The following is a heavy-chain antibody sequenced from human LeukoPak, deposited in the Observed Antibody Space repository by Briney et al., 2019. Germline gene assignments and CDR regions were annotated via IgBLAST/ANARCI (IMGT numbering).Heavy chain of an antibody. Sequence: ASVKVSCKASGYTFTSYGISWVRQAPGQGLEWMGWISAYNGNTNYAQKLQGRVTMTTDTSTSTAYMELRSLRSDDTAVYYCARDPRFGYYYDRSGLDAFDIWGQGTMVTVSS. CDR2: ISAYNGNT. CDR3: ARDPRFGYYYDRSGLDAFDI. CDR1: GYTFTSYG. D-gene: IGHD3-22*01. V-gene: IGHV1-18*01. J-gene: IGHJ3*02.